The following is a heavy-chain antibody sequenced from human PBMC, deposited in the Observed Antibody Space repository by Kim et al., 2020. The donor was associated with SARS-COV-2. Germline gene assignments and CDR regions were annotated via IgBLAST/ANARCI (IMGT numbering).Heavy chain of an antibody. Sequence: SYIYHADSVKGRFTISRDNAKNSLYLQMNSLRAEDTAVYYCARDPGEHGYWGQGTLVTVSS. CDR3: ARDPGEHGY. D-gene: IGHD3-16*01. V-gene: IGHV3-21*01. CDR2: SYI. J-gene: IGHJ4*02.